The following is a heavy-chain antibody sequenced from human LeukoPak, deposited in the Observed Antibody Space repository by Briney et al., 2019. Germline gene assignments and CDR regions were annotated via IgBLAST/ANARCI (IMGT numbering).Heavy chain of an antibody. CDR2: INSGGDTI. V-gene: IGHV3-11*01. J-gene: IGHJ4*02. CDR1: GFSFSDNF. D-gene: IGHD5-18*01. Sequence: GVSLRLSCTASGFSFSDNFRGWISQAPGKGLQWGAYINSGGDTIHYLDGVRRRFSVARDNSKRSLYLQMNRLRVDDTAVYYCARGGYGWTFNQWGQGTLVSVSS. CDR3: ARGGYGWTFNQ.